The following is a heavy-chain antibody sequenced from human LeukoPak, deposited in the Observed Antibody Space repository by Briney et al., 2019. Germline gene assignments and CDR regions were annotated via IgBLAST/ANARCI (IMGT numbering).Heavy chain of an antibody. CDR1: GGSFSGYY. V-gene: IGHV4-59*08. Sequence: SETLSLTCAVYGGSFSGYYWSWIRQPPGKGLEWIAHIHDSGSTSYNPSLKSRLTMSVDTSKNQFSLTLTSVAAADTAVYYCARHLSVGSYPLDHWGQGTLVTVSS. CDR3: ARHLSVGSYPLDH. D-gene: IGHD3-10*01. CDR2: IHDSGST. J-gene: IGHJ4*02.